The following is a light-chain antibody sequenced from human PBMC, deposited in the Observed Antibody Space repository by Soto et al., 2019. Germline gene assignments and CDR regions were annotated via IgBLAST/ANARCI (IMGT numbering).Light chain of an antibody. V-gene: IGKV3-20*01. J-gene: IGKJ1*01. Sequence: EIVLTQSPGTLSLSPGERATLSCRASQSVSSNYLAWYQQKPGQAPRLLIYGASSRATGIPERFSGNGSGTDFTLTISSLEPEDFAVYYCQHYGSSRTFGQGTKVDIK. CDR1: QSVSSNY. CDR2: GAS. CDR3: QHYGSSRT.